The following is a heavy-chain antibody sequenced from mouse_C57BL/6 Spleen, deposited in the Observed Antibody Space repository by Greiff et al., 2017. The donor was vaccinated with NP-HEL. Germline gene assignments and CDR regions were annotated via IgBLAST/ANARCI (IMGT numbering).Heavy chain of an antibody. CDR1: GFTFSNYW. CDR2: IRLKSDNYAT. D-gene: IGHD4-1*01. J-gene: IGHJ3*01. Sequence: EVKLVESGGGLVQPGGSMKLSCVASGFTFSNYWMNWVRQSPEKGLEWVAQIRLKSDNYATHYAESVKGRFNISRDDSKSSVYLQMNNLRAEDTGIYYCTANWDTWFAYWGQGTLVTVSA. CDR3: TANWDTWFAY. V-gene: IGHV6-3*01.